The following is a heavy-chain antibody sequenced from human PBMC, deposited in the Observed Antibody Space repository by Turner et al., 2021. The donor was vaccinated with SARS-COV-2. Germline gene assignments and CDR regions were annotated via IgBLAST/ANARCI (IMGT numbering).Heavy chain of an antibody. J-gene: IGHJ4*02. Sequence: EVQLVETGGGLIQPGGSLRLSCAASGFTVSSNYMSWVRQAPGKGLEWVSVFYSGGSTYYADSVQGRFTISRDNSKNTLYLQMNSLRAEDTAVYYCARGPHPRGFDYWGQGTLVTVSS. D-gene: IGHD3-10*01. V-gene: IGHV3-53*02. CDR1: GFTVSSNY. CDR2: FYSGGST. CDR3: ARGPHPRGFDY.